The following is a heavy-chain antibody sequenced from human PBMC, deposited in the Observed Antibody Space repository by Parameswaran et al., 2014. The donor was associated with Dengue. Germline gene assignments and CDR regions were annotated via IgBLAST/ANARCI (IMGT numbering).Heavy chain of an antibody. CDR2: IYYSGST. J-gene: IGHJ6*02. Sequence: WIRQPPGKGLEWIGSIYYSGSTYYNPSLKSRVTISVDTSKNQFSLKLSSVTAADTAVYYCARQERIFGVVYGMDVWGQGTTVTVSS. D-gene: IGHD3-3*01. V-gene: IGHV4-39*01. CDR3: ARQERIFGVVYGMDV.